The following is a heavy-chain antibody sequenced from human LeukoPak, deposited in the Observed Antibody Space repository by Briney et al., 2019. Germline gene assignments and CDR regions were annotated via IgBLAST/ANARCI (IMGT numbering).Heavy chain of an antibody. CDR1: GFTFDDYA. V-gene: IGHV3-9*01. Sequence: GGSLRLSCAASGFTFDDYAMHWVRQAPGKGLEWVSGISWNSGSIGYADSVKGRFTISRDNAKNSLYLQMNSLRAEDTVVYYCARVLTAPHDGAWGQGTLVTVSS. J-gene: IGHJ5*02. CDR3: ARVLTAPHDGA. CDR2: ISWNSGSI. D-gene: IGHD1-1*01.